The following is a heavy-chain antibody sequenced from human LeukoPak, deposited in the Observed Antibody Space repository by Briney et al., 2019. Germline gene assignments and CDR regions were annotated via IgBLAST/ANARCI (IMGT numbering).Heavy chain of an antibody. Sequence: GGSPRLSCAASGFTVSSYYMSWVRQAPGKGLEWVSVIYSGGSTYYADSVKGRFTISRDNAKNSLYLQMNSLRAEDTAVYYCARGYYYDSRDNWFDPWGQGTLVTVSS. J-gene: IGHJ5*02. CDR3: ARGYYYDSRDNWFDP. D-gene: IGHD3-22*01. CDR2: IYSGGST. CDR1: GFTVSSYY. V-gene: IGHV3-66*01.